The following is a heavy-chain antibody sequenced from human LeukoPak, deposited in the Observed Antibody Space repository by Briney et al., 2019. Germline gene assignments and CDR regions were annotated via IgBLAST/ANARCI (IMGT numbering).Heavy chain of an antibody. CDR2: IYYSGST. CDR3: ARERWERYFDY. CDR1: GGSISSYY. J-gene: IGHJ4*02. D-gene: IGHD1-26*01. Sequence: PSETLSLTCTVSGGSISSYYWSWIRQPPGKGLEWIGFIYYSGSTNYNPSLKSRVTISVDTSKNQFSLKLSSVTAADTAMYYCARERWERYFDYWGQGTLVTVSS. V-gene: IGHV4-59*01.